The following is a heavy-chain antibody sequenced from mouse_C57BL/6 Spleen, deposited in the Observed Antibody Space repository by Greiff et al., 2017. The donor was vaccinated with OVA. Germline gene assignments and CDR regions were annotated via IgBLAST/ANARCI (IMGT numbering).Heavy chain of an antibody. D-gene: IGHD2-4*01. CDR2: INPTYGTT. CDR1: GYSFTDYN. J-gene: IGHJ4*01. V-gene: IGHV1-39*01. CDR3: ARAIRGEAMDD. Sequence: EVQRVESGPELVKPGASVKISCKASGYSFTDYNMNWVKQSNGKSLEWIGVINPTYGTTSYNQKFKGKATLTVDQSSSTAYMPLNSLTSEDSAVYDCARAIRGEAMDDWGQGTSVTVSS.